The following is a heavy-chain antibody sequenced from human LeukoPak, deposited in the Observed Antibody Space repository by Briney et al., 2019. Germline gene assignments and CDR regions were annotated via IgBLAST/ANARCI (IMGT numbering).Heavy chain of an antibody. CDR2: ITSDSRGI. V-gene: IGHV3-23*01. J-gene: IGHJ4*02. CDR3: AKDPDCTSGVCYTFFDY. CDR1: GFRYSHYG. D-gene: IGHD2-8*01. Sequence: PGGSLRLSCVASGFRYSHYGMNWVRQAPGKGLEWVSGITSDSRGIYYADSVKGRFTIYRDNSKMTLYLQMDSLGAEDTAVYYCAKDPDCTSGVCYTFFDYWGQGTLVTVSS.